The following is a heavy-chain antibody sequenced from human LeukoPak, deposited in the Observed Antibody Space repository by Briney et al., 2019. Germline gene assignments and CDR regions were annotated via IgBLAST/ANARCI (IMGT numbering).Heavy chain of an antibody. CDR3: ARVLSDSNGWYHFDY. J-gene: IGHJ4*02. CDR2: ISSNGGST. CDR1: GFTFSSFA. Sequence: GSLRLSCSASGFTFSSFAMHWVRQAPGKGLEYVSAISSNGGSTYYADSVKGRFTISRDNSKNTLYLQMSSLRAEDTAVYYCARVLSDSNGWYHFDYWGQGTLVTVSS. V-gene: IGHV3-64D*06. D-gene: IGHD6-19*01.